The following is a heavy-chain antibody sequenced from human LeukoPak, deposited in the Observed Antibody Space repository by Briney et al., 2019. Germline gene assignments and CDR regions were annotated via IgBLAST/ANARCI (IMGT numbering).Heavy chain of an antibody. Sequence: SETLSLTCAVYGGSFSGYYWSWLRQPPGKGLEWIGYIYYSGSTNYNPSLKSRVTISVDTSKNQFSLKLSSVTAADTAVYYCARDALRNVWGSYRYFYYYMDVWGKGTTVTVSS. J-gene: IGHJ6*03. V-gene: IGHV4-59*12. CDR3: ARDALRNVWGSYRYFYYYMDV. CDR2: IYYSGST. CDR1: GGSFSGYY. D-gene: IGHD3-16*02.